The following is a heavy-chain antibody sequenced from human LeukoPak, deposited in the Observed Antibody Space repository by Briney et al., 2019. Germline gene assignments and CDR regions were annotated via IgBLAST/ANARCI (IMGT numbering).Heavy chain of an antibody. D-gene: IGHD3-16*01. CDR1: GFTVSSNY. CDR2: IYSGGST. V-gene: IGHV3-53*01. J-gene: IGHJ3*02. CDR3: ARSRELLGGAFDI. Sequence: GGSLRLSCAASGFTVSSNYMSWVRQAPGKGLEWVSVIYSGGSTYYADSVKGRFTISRDNSKNTLYLQMNSLRAEDTAVYYCARSRELLGGAFDIWGQGTMVTVSS.